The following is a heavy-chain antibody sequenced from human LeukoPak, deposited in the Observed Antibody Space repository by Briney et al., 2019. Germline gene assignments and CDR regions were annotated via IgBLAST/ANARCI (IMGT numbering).Heavy chain of an antibody. CDR1: GGSFSGYY. D-gene: IGHD6-13*01. CDR2: INHSGST. J-gene: IGHJ4*02. V-gene: IGHV4-34*01. CDR3: ATGDSSRADY. Sequence: PSETLSLTCAAYGGSFSGYYWSWIRQPPGKGLEWIGEINHSGSTNYNPSLKSRVTISVDTSKNQFSLKLSSVTAADTAVYYCATGDSSRADYWGQGTLVTVSS.